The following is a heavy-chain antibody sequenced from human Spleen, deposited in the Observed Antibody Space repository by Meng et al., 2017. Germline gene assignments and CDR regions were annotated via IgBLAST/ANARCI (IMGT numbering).Heavy chain of an antibody. V-gene: IGHV1-69*01. Sequence: QVQLVQSGAEGKKPGSSVKVSCKASGDTFSSYTFSWVRQAPGQGLEWMGGMIPIFGTANYAQKFLGRVTITADESTTTAYMELSSLRSEDTAVYYCARLTTVTQPGMDYWGQGTLVTVSS. J-gene: IGHJ4*02. CDR2: MIPIFGTA. D-gene: IGHD1-1*01. CDR1: GDTFSSYT. CDR3: ARLTTVTQPGMDY.